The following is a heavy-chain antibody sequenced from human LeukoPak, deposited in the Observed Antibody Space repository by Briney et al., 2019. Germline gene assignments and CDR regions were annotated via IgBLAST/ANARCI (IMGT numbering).Heavy chain of an antibody. Sequence: PGGSLRLSCAASGFTFSSYEMTWVRQSPGKGLERVSYISSSGSTIYYADSVKGRFTISRDNAKNSLYLQMNSLRAEDTAVYYCAKDLDTATEFDYWGQGTLVTVSS. J-gene: IGHJ4*02. D-gene: IGHD5-18*01. V-gene: IGHV3-48*03. CDR2: ISSSGSTI. CDR1: GFTFSSYE. CDR3: AKDLDTATEFDY.